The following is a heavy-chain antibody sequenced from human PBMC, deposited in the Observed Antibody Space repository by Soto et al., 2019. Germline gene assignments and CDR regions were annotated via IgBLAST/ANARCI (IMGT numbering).Heavy chain of an antibody. Sequence: PSETLSLTCAVSGGSISSGGYSWSWIRQPPGKGLEWIGYIYHSGSTYYNPSLKSRVTISVDRSKNQFSLKLSSVTAADTAVYYCARGWGPAASFDPWGQGTLVTVS. CDR1: GGSISSGGYS. CDR3: ARGWGPAASFDP. D-gene: IGHD2-2*01. V-gene: IGHV4-30-2*01. J-gene: IGHJ5*02. CDR2: IYHSGST.